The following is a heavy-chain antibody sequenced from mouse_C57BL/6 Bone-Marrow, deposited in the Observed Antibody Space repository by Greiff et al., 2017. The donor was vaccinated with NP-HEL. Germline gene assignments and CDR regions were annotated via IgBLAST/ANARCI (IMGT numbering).Heavy chain of an antibody. D-gene: IGHD2-14*01. CDR1: GYTFTSYW. J-gene: IGHJ4*01. Sequence: QVQLQQPGAELVKPGASVKLSCKASGYTFTSYWMHWVKQRPGRGLEWIGRIDPNSGGTKYNEKFKSKATLTVDKPSSTAYMQLSSLTAEDSAVYDCAREEGLSHRDAMDYWGQGTSVTVSS. V-gene: IGHV1-62-3*01. CDR3: AREEGLSHRDAMDY. CDR2: IDPNSGGT.